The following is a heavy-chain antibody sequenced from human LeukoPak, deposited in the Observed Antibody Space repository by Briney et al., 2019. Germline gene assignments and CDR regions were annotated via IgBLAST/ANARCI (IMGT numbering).Heavy chain of an antibody. D-gene: IGHD1-14*01. CDR1: TLTFSGYE. CDR2: ISSSGSAI. Sequence: GGSLRLSCVASTLTFSGYEMNWVRQAPGKGLEWVSYISSSGSAISYADSVKGRFTISRDNPKKSLYLQMSSLRAEDTAVYYCARDITGRGWFDPWGQGTLVTVSS. V-gene: IGHV3-48*03. J-gene: IGHJ5*02. CDR3: ARDITGRGWFDP.